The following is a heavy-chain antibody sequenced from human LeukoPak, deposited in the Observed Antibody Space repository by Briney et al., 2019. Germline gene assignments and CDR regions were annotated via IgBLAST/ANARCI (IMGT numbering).Heavy chain of an antibody. Sequence: ASVKVSCKASGYSFTDYYMHWVRQAPGQGLEWMGWINSNSGGANYAQKFQGWVTMTRDTSISTAYMELSRLASDDTAVYYCARGESQLRYFDCLAYWGQGTLVTVSS. J-gene: IGHJ4*02. CDR1: GYSFTDYY. D-gene: IGHD3-9*01. V-gene: IGHV1-2*04. CDR3: ARGESQLRYFDCLAY. CDR2: INSNSGGA.